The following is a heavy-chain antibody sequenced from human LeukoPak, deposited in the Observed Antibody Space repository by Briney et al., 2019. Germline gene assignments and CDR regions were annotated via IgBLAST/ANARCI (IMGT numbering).Heavy chain of an antibody. CDR1: GYSISSSYY. D-gene: IGHD3-3*01. V-gene: IGHV4-38-2*01. J-gene: IGHJ4*02. CDR3: ATFFGVIDDPFDY. CDR2: ISHSGTT. Sequence: PSETLSLTCAVSGYSISSSYYWGWIRQPPGKGLEWIGTISHSGTTFYNSSLQTRVTISLHTSRNHFSLNLTSMTAADTAVYYCATFFGVIDDPFDYWGQGTLVTVSS.